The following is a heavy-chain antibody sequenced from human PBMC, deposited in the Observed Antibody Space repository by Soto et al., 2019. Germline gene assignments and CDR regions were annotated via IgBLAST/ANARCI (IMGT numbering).Heavy chain of an antibody. V-gene: IGHV3-23*01. CDR2: ISGSGFKK. CDR3: ARGGVGAIFGALGVPYGMDV. D-gene: IGHD3-3*01. CDR1: GFIFENFG. Sequence: GGSLRLSCAASGFIFENFGMSWVRQAPGKGLEWISSISGSGFKKYYADSVKGRFTISRDNSKSTVYLELNNLSAEDTAVYYCARGGVGAIFGALGVPYGMDVWGQGTTVTVSS. J-gene: IGHJ6*02.